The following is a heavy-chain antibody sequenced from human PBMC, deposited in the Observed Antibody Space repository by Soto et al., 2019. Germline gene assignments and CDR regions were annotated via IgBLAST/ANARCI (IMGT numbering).Heavy chain of an antibody. Sequence: QFHLQESGPGLVKSAETLSLTCSVSGGSISTSRNFWGWIRQPPGKGLEWIGSMYYSGSTYYNPSLKSRLTISADTSKNQFSLNLNSVTAADTAMYYCVRGDTYFYYMDVWGTGTTVTVSS. CDR1: GGSISTSRNF. V-gene: IGHV4-39*01. CDR2: MYYSGST. J-gene: IGHJ6*03. CDR3: VRGDTYFYYMDV. D-gene: IGHD5-18*01.